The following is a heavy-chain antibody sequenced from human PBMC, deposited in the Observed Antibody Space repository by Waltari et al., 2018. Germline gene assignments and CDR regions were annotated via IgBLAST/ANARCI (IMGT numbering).Heavy chain of an antibody. Sequence: QVQLQESGPGLVKPSETLSLTCTVSGYSISSGYYWGWIRQPPGKGLEWIGSIYHSGSTYYNPSLKSRVTISVDTSKNQFSLKLSSVTAADTAVYYCARGAGVAGKSVSDYWGQGTLVTVSS. CDR3: ARGAGVAGKSVSDY. CDR1: GYSISSGYY. J-gene: IGHJ4*02. D-gene: IGHD6-19*01. CDR2: IYHSGST. V-gene: IGHV4-38-2*02.